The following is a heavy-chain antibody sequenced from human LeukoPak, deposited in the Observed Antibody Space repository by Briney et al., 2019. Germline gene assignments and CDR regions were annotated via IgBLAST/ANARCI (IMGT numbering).Heavy chain of an antibody. D-gene: IGHD5-24*01. Sequence: GGSLRLSCAASGFTFSSYSMNWVRQAPGKGLEWVSYISSSSSTIYYADSVKGRFTISRDNAKNSLYLQMNSLRAEDTAVYYCARVGGWLQFSHFDYWGQGTLVTVSS. CDR3: ARVGGWLQFSHFDY. CDR2: ISSSSSTI. J-gene: IGHJ4*02. V-gene: IGHV3-48*01. CDR1: GFTFSSYS.